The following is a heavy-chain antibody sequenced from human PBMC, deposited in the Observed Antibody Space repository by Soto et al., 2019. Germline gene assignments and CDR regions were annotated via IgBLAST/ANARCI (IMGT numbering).Heavy chain of an antibody. D-gene: IGHD6-6*01. CDR2: IWYDGSNK. J-gene: IGHJ1*01. V-gene: IGHV3-30*19. CDR3: ARDSGPRYSSSSEYFQH. CDR1: GFTFSSYG. Sequence: PLGCLRLSCAASGFTFSSYGMHWVRQAPGKGLEWVAVIWYDGSNKYYADSVKCRFTISRDNSKNTLYLQMNSLRAEDTAVYYCARDSGPRYSSSSEYFQHWGQGTLVTVSS.